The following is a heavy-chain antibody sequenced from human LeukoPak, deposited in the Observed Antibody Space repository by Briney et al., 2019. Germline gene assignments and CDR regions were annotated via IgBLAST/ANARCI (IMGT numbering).Heavy chain of an antibody. Sequence: GGSLRLSCAASGFTFSDYYMSWIRQAPGKGLKWVSAISGTGGSTYYADSVKGRFTISRDNSKNTLYLQMNSLRAEDTAVYYCAKLGRVVPAATVAYWGQGTLVTVSS. J-gene: IGHJ4*02. CDR3: AKLGRVVPAATVAY. D-gene: IGHD2-2*01. CDR2: ISGTGGST. CDR1: GFTFSDYY. V-gene: IGHV3-23*01.